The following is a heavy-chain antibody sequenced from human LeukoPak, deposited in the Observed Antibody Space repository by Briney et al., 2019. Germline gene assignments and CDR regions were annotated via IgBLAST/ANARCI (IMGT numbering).Heavy chain of an antibody. J-gene: IGHJ4*02. CDR2: IYYSGST. Sequence: SETLSLTCTVSGGSISSYYWSWIRQPPGKGLEWIGYIYYSGSTNYNPSLKSRVTISVDTSKNQFSLKMSSVTAADTALYYCARMPYYDSSGYYWDARGYFDYWGQGTRVTVSS. CDR1: GGSISSYY. D-gene: IGHD3-22*01. CDR3: ARMPYYDSSGYYWDARGYFDY. V-gene: IGHV4-59*01.